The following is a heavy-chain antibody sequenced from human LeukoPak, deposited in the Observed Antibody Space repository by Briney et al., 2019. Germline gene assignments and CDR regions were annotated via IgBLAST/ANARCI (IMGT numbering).Heavy chain of an antibody. V-gene: IGHV3-7*01. D-gene: IGHD1-26*01. CDR1: GFTFSSYW. Sequence: GGSLGLSCAASGFTFSSYWMSWVRQAPGKGLEWVANIKQDGSEKYYVDSVKGRFTISRDNAKNSLYLQMNSLRAEDTAVYYCARVVGARCFDYWGQGTLVTVSS. J-gene: IGHJ4*02. CDR2: IKQDGSEK. CDR3: ARVVGARCFDY.